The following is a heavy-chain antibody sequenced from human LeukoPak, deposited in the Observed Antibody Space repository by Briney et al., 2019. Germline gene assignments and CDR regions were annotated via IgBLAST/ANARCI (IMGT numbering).Heavy chain of an antibody. V-gene: IGHV3-30-3*01. Sequence: GGSLRLSCAASGFTFSSYAMHWVRQAPGKGLEWVAVISYDGSIKYCADSVKGRFTISRDNSKNTLYLQMNSLRAEDTAVYYCASSTFIVGATGYWGQGTLVTVSS. J-gene: IGHJ4*02. D-gene: IGHD1-26*01. CDR2: ISYDGSIK. CDR1: GFTFSSYA. CDR3: ASSTFIVGATGY.